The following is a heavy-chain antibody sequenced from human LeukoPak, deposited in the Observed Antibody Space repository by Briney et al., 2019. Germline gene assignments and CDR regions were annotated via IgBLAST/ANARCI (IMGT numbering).Heavy chain of an antibody. Sequence: SETLSLTCAVSGYSISSGYYWGWIRQPPGKGLEWIGSIYHSGSTYYNPSLKSRVNISVDTSKNQFSLKLSSVTAADTDVYYCARLDIVVVPAAIGIHDAFDIWGQGTMVTVSS. CDR3: ARLDIVVVPAAIGIHDAFDI. CDR1: GYSISSGYY. CDR2: IYHSGST. D-gene: IGHD2-2*02. J-gene: IGHJ3*02. V-gene: IGHV4-38-2*01.